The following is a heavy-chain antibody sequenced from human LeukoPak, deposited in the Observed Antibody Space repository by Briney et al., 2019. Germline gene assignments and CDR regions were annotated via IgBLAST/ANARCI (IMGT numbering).Heavy chain of an antibody. V-gene: IGHV4-39*01. CDR1: GGSISSSTYY. CDR3: ARLNIVGANNVDY. CDR2: IYYSGST. J-gene: IGHJ4*02. Sequence: SETLSLTCTVSGGSISSSTYYWGWIRQPPGKGLEWFGSIYYSGSTYYNPSLKSRVTISVDTSKNQFSLKLSSVTAADTAVYYCARLNIVGANNVDYWGQGTLVTVSS. D-gene: IGHD1-26*01.